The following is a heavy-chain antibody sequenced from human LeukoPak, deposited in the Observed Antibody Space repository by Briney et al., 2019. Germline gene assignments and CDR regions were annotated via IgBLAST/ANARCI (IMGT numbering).Heavy chain of an antibody. J-gene: IGHJ4*02. Sequence: LETLSLTCTVSGGSFSSYFRSWIRQPAGKGPEWIGHIYSSGTTNYNPSLKSRVTMSVDTSKNQFSLKLTSVTAADTAVYYCAREAGSYDSSGYYSLYYSFDYWGQGTLVTVSS. CDR1: GGSFSSYF. CDR2: IYSSGTT. V-gene: IGHV4-4*07. D-gene: IGHD3-22*01. CDR3: AREAGSYDSSGYYSLYYSFDY.